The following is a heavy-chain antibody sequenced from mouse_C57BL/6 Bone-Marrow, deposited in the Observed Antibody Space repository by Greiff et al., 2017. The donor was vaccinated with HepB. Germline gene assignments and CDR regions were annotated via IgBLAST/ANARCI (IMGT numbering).Heavy chain of an antibody. V-gene: IGHV1-69*01. CDR2: IDPSDSYT. Sequence: VQLQQPGAELVMPGASVKLSCKASGYTFTSYWMHWVKQRPGQGLEWIGEIDPSDSYTNYNQKFKGKSTLTVDKSSSTAYMQLSSLTSEDSAVYDGARRGDYGSRYFDVWGTGTTVTVSS. CDR3: ARRGDYGSRYFDV. D-gene: IGHD1-1*01. CDR1: GYTFTSYW. J-gene: IGHJ1*03.